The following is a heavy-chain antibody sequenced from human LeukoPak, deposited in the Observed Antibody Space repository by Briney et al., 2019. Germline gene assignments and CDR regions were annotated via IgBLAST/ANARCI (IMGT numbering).Heavy chain of an antibody. CDR1: GGSISSGGYY. D-gene: IGHD3-3*01. CDR2: IYYSGST. CDR3: ARAPGPIFGVVINPGGFDP. V-gene: IGHV4-31*03. Sequence: PSETLSLTCTVSGGSISSGGYYWSWIRQHPGKGLEWIGYIYYSGSTYYNPSLKSRVTISVDTSKNQFSLKLSSLTAADTAVYYCARAPGPIFGVVINPGGFDPWGQGTLVTVSS. J-gene: IGHJ5*02.